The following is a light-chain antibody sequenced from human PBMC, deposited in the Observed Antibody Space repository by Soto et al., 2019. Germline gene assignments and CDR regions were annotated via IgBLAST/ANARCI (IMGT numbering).Light chain of an antibody. Sequence: DIQLTQSPSFLSASVGDRVTITCRASQGISSYLAWYQQKPGKAPKLLIYAASTLQSGVPSRFSGSGSGTDFTLTISSLQPEDFATYYCQQVNDYPKTFGQGTKVEIK. CDR1: QGISSY. CDR3: QQVNDYPKT. CDR2: AAS. V-gene: IGKV1-9*01. J-gene: IGKJ1*01.